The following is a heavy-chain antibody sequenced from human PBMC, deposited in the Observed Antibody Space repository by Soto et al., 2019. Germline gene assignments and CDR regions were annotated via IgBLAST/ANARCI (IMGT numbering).Heavy chain of an antibody. CDR1: GGSISSYY. CDR3: ARNEVRFDP. J-gene: IGHJ5*02. Sequence: SETLSLTCTVSGGSISSYYWSWIRQPPGKGLEWIGYIYYSGSTNYNPSLKSRVTISVDTSKNQFSLKLSSVTAADTAVYYCARNEVRFDPWGQGTLVTVSS. V-gene: IGHV4-59*08. CDR2: IYYSGST.